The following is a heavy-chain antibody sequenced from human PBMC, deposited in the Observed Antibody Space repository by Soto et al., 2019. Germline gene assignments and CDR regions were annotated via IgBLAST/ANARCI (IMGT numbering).Heavy chain of an antibody. CDR2: ITSDGDST. D-gene: IGHD2-15*01. CDR1: GFTFSKYA. Sequence: GGSLRLSCSVSGFTFSKYAMHWVRQAPGKGPEYVSGITSDGDSTWRADSVKDRFTISRDNSKNTLFLQMSSLRVEDTAIYFCVKGNQLLRYYFEFWGPGTLVTVSS. J-gene: IGHJ4*01. CDR3: VKGNQLLRYYFEF. V-gene: IGHV3-64D*06.